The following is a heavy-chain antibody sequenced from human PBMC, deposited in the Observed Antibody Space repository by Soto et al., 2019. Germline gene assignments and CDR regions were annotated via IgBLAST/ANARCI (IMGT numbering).Heavy chain of an antibody. J-gene: IGHJ4*02. CDR2: IYATGST. Sequence: SETLSLTCTVSGGSISNYYWIWIGQPAGRGLEWLGRIYATGSTNYNPSLKSRVTMSLDTSNNQFSLKLSSVTAADTAVYYCVRDRSGYYTGGFDYWSQGTLVTVSA. V-gene: IGHV4-4*07. D-gene: IGHD3-3*01. CDR3: VRDRSGYYTGGFDY. CDR1: GGSISNYY.